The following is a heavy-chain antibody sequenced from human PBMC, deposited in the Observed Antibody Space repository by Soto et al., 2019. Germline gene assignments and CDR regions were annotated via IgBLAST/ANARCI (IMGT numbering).Heavy chain of an antibody. J-gene: IGHJ4*02. Sequence: QVQLQESGPGLVRPSEALSLTCTVSNGSISHYYWSWLRQSPGKGLEWIAYIYASGITNYDPDLKSRVTISVDTSKNQFSLKLSSVTAADTATYYCAGGYLQLFDYWGQGILVTVSS. CDR1: NGSISHYY. V-gene: IGHV4-4*08. CDR3: AGGYLQLFDY. D-gene: IGHD1-1*01. CDR2: IYASGIT.